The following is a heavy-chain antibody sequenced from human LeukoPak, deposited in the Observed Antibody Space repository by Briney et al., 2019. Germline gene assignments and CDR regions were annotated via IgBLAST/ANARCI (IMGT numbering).Heavy chain of an antibody. V-gene: IGHV4-61*02. Sequence: PSETLSLTCAVSGGSISSGSYYWSWIRQPAGKGLEWIGRIYTSGSTNYNPSLKSRVTISVDTSKNQFSLKLSSVTAADTAVYYCARGAKTWSDLGYYYYYMDVWGKGTTVTVSS. J-gene: IGHJ6*03. CDR1: GGSISSGSYY. CDR2: IYTSGST. D-gene: IGHD3-3*01. CDR3: ARGAKTWSDLGYYYYYMDV.